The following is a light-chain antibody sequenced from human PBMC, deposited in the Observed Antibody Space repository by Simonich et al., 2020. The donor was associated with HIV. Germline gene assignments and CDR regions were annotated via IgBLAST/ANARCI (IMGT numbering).Light chain of an antibody. CDR2: DAS. J-gene: IGKJ2*01. CDR1: QDIRNY. CDR3: QQYENLPYT. Sequence: DIQMTQSPSSLSESVRDRVTITCQASQDIRNYLNRYQQKPGKAPKLLIYDASNLETGVPSRFSGSGSGTDFSFTINSLQPEDSATYYCQQYENLPYTFGQGTKLEIK. V-gene: IGKV1-33*01.